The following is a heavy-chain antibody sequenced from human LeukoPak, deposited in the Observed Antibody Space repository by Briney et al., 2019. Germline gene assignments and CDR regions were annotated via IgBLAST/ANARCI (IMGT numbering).Heavy chain of an antibody. D-gene: IGHD1-26*01. Sequence: GGSLKLSCATSGFTFNNYNMNWVRQAPGRALEWVSSITSSGTYIFYADSVKGRFTISRDNAKNSLYLQMNSLGPEDTAVYYCARDPYSGNYGNYYYYYMDVWGKGTTVTISS. J-gene: IGHJ6*03. CDR3: ARDPYSGNYGNYYYYYMDV. CDR2: ITSSGTYI. V-gene: IGHV3-21*01. CDR1: GFTFNNYN.